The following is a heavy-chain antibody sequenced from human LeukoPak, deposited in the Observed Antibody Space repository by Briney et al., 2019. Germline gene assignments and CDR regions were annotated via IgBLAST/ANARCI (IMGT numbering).Heavy chain of an antibody. Sequence: ASVKVSCKASGYTFTGYYMHWVRQAPGQGLEWMGWINPNSGGTNYAQKFQGRVTMTRDTSISTAYMELSRLRSDDTAVYYCARDSSSWYDGGTQTFDYWGQGTLVTVSS. J-gene: IGHJ4*02. CDR3: ARDSSSWYDGGTQTFDY. D-gene: IGHD6-13*01. CDR2: INPNSGGT. V-gene: IGHV1-2*02. CDR1: GYTFTGYY.